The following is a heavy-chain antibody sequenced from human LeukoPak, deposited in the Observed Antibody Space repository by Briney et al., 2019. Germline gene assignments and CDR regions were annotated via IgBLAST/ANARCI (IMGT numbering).Heavy chain of an antibody. CDR1: GFTFSSYG. CDR3: ARDQKDIVVAVAARIGTFDI. V-gene: IGHV3-30*03. CDR2: ISYDGSNK. J-gene: IGHJ3*02. Sequence: GGSLRLSCAASGFTFSSYGMLWVRQAPGKGLEWVAVISYDGSNKYYADSVKGRFTISRDNSKNTLYLQMNSLRAEDTAVYYCARDQKDIVVAVAARIGTFDIWGQGTMVTVSS. D-gene: IGHD2-15*01.